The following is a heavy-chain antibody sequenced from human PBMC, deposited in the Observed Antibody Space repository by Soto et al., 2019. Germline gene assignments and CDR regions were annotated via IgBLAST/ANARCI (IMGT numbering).Heavy chain of an antibody. CDR2: IYSGGST. V-gene: IGHV3-66*01. D-gene: IGHD6-13*01. CDR3: ARALRDYSSSWFFDY. CDR1: GFTVSSNY. Sequence: EVQLVESGGGLVQPGGSLRLSCAASGFTVSSNYMSWVRQAPGKGLEWVSVIYSGGSTYYADSVKGRFTISRDNSKNTRYLQTNSLRAEDTAVYYGARALRDYSSSWFFDYWGQGTLVTVSS. J-gene: IGHJ4*02.